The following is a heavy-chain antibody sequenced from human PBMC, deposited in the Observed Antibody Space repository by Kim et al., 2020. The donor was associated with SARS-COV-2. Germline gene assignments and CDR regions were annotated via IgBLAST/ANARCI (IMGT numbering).Heavy chain of an antibody. D-gene: IGHD2-2*01. Sequence: GGSLRLSCAASGFTFSSYSMNWVRQAPGKGLEWVSSISSSSSYIYYADSVKGRFTISRDNAKNSLYLQMNSLRAEDTAVYYCARARCSSTSCYEFDYYYGMDVWGQGTTVTVSS. J-gene: IGHJ6*02. CDR2: ISSSSSYI. CDR3: ARARCSSTSCYEFDYYYGMDV. V-gene: IGHV3-21*01. CDR1: GFTFSSYS.